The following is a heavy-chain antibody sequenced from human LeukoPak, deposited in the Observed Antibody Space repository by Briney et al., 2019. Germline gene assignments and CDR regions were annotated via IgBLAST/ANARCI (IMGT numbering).Heavy chain of an antibody. CDR2: ISGSDGST. Sequence: GESLTLSCAASGFTFSYGKSWVRQAPRKGLERVSSISGSDGSTINEDSVNDRFAISREDSKNTLYSQTSSLTVEDTAVYDCSRHGQRGPFDAENSRVYYAMDVWGKGTTVTVSS. CDR1: GFTFSYG. CDR3: SRHGQRGPFDAENSRVYYAMDV. D-gene: IGHD2/OR15-2a*01. J-gene: IGHJ6*04. V-gene: IGHV3-23*01.